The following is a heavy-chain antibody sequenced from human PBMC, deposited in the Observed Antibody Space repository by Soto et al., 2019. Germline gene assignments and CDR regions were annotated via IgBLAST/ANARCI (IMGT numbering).Heavy chain of an antibody. D-gene: IGHD2-15*01. V-gene: IGHV4-30-4*01. CDR2: IYYSENT. CDR1: GGSISSGDYY. CDR3: GRALCSGGSCYSDY. Sequence: PSETLSLTCTVSGGSISSGDYYWSWIRQPPGKGLEWIGFIYYSENTFYNPSLGSRATISLDTSKNQFSLKLNSVTAADTAVYYCGRALCSGGSCYSDYWGQGTLVTVSS. J-gene: IGHJ4*02.